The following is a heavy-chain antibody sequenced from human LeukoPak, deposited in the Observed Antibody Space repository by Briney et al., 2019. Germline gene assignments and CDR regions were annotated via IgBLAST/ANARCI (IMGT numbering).Heavy chain of an antibody. CDR2: ISSSSSYI. CDR1: GFTFSNYS. CDR3: AHTVTPRYFQF. Sequence: GGSLRLSCAASGFTFSNYSMAWVRQAPGKGLEWVSFISSSSSYIYYADSVKGRFTISRDNAKNSLYLQMNSLRTEDTALYYCAHTVTPRYFQFWGQGTLVTVSS. V-gene: IGHV3-21*01. J-gene: IGHJ1*01. D-gene: IGHD4-17*01.